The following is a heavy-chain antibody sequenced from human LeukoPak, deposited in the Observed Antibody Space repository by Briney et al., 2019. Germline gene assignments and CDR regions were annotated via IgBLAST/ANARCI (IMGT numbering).Heavy chain of an antibody. D-gene: IGHD2-21*02. Sequence: GGSLRLSCAASGFTFYTYAMNWVRRAPGKGLQWVAAISGSGGTTYYADSVKGRFTISRDNSKNTVYLQLSSRRAEDTAVYYCAKDPSDFLVDCWGQGTLVTVSS. CDR2: ISGSGGTT. J-gene: IGHJ4*02. CDR1: GFTFYTYA. V-gene: IGHV3-23*01. CDR3: AKDPSDFLVDC.